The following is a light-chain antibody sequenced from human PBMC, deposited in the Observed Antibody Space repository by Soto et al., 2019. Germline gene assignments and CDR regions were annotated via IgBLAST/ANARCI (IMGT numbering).Light chain of an antibody. CDR2: DVS. V-gene: IGLV2-14*03. CDR1: SSDVGGYNF. CDR3: SSYTSSSTVV. Sequence: QSALTQPASVSGSPEQSITISCTGTSSDVGGYNFVSWYQHHPGKAPKLMIYDVSNRPSGVSNRFSGSKSGNTASLTISGLQAEDEADYYCSSYTSSSTVVFGGGTKLTVL. J-gene: IGLJ2*01.